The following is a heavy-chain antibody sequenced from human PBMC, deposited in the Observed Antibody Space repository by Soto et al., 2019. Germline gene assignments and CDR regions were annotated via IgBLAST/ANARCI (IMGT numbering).Heavy chain of an antibody. V-gene: IGHV4-34*01. CDR3: ARGLGVGYYYPDMDD. Sequence: SETLSPACALYGRSSSYHYWRWIRQPPGKGVVWFGEISHSGTTNYTPSLKSRGTISVDTSKNQFSLNLSSVTAADTAVYYCARGLGVGYYYPDMDDWGQGSKGTNSS. D-gene: IGHD3-10*01. J-gene: IGHJ6*02. CDR2: ISHSGTT. CDR1: GRSSSYHY.